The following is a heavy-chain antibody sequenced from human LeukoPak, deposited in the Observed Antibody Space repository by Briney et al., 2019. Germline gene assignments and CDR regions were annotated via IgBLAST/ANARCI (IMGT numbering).Heavy chain of an antibody. J-gene: IGHJ3*02. V-gene: IGHV4-4*07. CDR2: IYTSGST. Sequence: SETLSLTCTVSGGSISSYYWSWIRQPAGKGLEWIGRIYTSGSTNYNPSLKSRVTMSVDTSKNQFSLKLSSVTAADTAEYYCARSDLYSSSSSAFDIWGQGTMVTVSS. CDR3: ARSDLYSSSSSAFDI. D-gene: IGHD6-6*01. CDR1: GGSISSYY.